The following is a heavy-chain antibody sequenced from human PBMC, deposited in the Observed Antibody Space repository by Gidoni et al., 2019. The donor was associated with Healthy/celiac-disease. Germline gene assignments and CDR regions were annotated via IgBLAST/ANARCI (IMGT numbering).Heavy chain of an antibody. CDR3: TRVGVPVVVPAAMLCGGMDV. Sequence: EVQLVGSGGALVQPGRSLRLACTASGFTFGDYAMSWFRQARGNGREWVGFIRSKAYGWTTEYAASVKGRFTISRDYSKSIAYLQMNSLTTEDTAVYYCTRVGVPVVVPAAMLCGGMDVWGQGTTVTVSS. CDR2: IRSKAYGWTT. J-gene: IGHJ6*02. V-gene: IGHV3-49*03. D-gene: IGHD2-2*01. CDR1: GFTFGDYA.